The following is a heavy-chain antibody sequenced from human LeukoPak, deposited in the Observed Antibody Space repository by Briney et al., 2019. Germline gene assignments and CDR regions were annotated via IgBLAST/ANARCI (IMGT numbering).Heavy chain of an antibody. Sequence: QPGGSLRLSCEASGFTFSTYWMHWVRQAPGKGLVWVSRITPDGTSTTYADSVKGRFTISRDNAKNTLYVQMNGLRAEDTAVYYCARGAFGVYAFDIWGQGTMVTVSS. CDR1: GFTFSTYW. CDR2: ITPDGTST. J-gene: IGHJ3*02. CDR3: ARGAFGVYAFDI. D-gene: IGHD3-3*01. V-gene: IGHV3-74*01.